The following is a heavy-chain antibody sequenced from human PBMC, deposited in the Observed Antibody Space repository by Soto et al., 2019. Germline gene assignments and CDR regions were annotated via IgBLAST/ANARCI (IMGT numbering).Heavy chain of an antibody. CDR3: AKDMGYDLSPLGYFDY. Sequence: EVQLVESGGGLVQPGRSLRLSCAASGFTFDDYAMHWVRQAPGKGLEWVSGIIWNSGSIGYADSVKGRFTISRDNAKNSLYLQMNSLRSEDTALYYCAKDMGYDLSPLGYFDYWGQGTLVTVSS. V-gene: IGHV3-9*01. CDR2: IIWNSGSI. CDR1: GFTFDDYA. J-gene: IGHJ4*02. D-gene: IGHD5-12*01.